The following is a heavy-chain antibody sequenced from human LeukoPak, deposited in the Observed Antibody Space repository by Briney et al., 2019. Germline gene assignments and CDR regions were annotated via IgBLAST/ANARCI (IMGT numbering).Heavy chain of an antibody. CDR2: ISWNSGSI. CDR1: GFTLDDYS. D-gene: IGHD2-2*01. Sequence: SLRLSCAASGFTLDDYSMHWVRQAPGKGLEWVSGISWNSGSIGYPHSVKGRFTISRDNAKNSLYLQMNRVRAEDTALYYCAKDMNSYCSSTSCYAGVSHPNFDYWGQGTLVTVSS. J-gene: IGHJ4*02. CDR3: AKDMNSYCSSTSCYAGVSHPNFDY. V-gene: IGHV3-9*01.